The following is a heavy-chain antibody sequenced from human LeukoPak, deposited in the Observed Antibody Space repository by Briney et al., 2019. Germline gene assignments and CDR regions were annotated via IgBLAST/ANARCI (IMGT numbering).Heavy chain of an antibody. D-gene: IGHD3-22*01. J-gene: IGHJ4*02. CDR1: GGSFSGYY. CDR2: INHSGST. V-gene: IGHV4-34*01. Sequence: PSETLSLTCAVYGGSFSGYYWSWIRQPPGKGLEWIGEINHSGSTNYNPSLKSRVTISVDTSKNQFSLKLSSVTAADTAVYYCARLYYYDSSGYYLRIGYFDYWGQGTLVTVSS. CDR3: ARLYYYDSSGYYLRIGYFDY.